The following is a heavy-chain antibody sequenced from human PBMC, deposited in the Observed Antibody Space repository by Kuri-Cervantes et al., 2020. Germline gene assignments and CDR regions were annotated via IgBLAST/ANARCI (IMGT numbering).Heavy chain of an antibody. Sequence: ETLSLTCAASGFTFSSYAMSWVRQAPGKGLEWVSAISGSGGSTYYADSVKGRFTISRDNSKNTLYLQMNSLRAEDTAVYYCAKDPRIAAAVEPVWWGQGTLVTVSS. CDR1: GFTFSSYA. J-gene: IGHJ4*02. CDR3: AKDPRIAAAVEPVW. CDR2: ISGSGGST. V-gene: IGHV3-23*01. D-gene: IGHD6-13*01.